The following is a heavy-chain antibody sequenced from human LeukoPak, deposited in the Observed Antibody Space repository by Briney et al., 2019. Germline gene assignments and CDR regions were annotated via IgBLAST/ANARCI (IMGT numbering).Heavy chain of an antibody. CDR2: NNPNSGGT. J-gene: IGHJ4*02. CDR3: ARANYIVVVPAYDY. CDR1: GYTFTGYY. Sequence: ASVKVSCKASGYTFTGYYLHWVRQAPGQGLEWMGRNNPNSGGTNYAQKFQGRVTMTRDTSISTAYMELSRLRSDDTAVYYCARANYIVVVPAYDYWGQGTLVTVSS. D-gene: IGHD2-2*01. V-gene: IGHV1-2*06.